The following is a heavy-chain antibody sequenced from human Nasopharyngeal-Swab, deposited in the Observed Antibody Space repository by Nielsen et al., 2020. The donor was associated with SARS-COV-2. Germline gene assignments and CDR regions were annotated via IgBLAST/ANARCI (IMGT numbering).Heavy chain of an antibody. Sequence: GESLKISCAASGFNFSIYGMHWVRQAPGKGLEWVAVIWYDGSNKYYAASVKGRFTISRDNSKNTLYLQMNSLRAEDTAVYYCARENSGSGEDFDYWGQGTLVTVSS. CDR2: IWYDGSNK. CDR3: ARENSGSGEDFDY. D-gene: IGHD1-26*01. V-gene: IGHV3-33*01. J-gene: IGHJ4*02. CDR1: GFNFSIYG.